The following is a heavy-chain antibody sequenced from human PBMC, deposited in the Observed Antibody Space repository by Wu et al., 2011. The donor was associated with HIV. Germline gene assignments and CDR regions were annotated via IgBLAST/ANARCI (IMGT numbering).Heavy chain of an antibody. CDR2: VAGDSSDT. J-gene: IGHJ4*02. V-gene: IGHV1-18*01. Sequence: QVQMVQSGNEVKNPGASVKVSCKASGYRITSFGISWVRQAPGQGLEWMGWVAGDSSDTKYSQKFQGRVTMTIDTSTDIGYMELSSLRPEDTAVYYCVRSKRATATSFDYWGQGAQVTVSP. D-gene: IGHD4-11*01. CDR3: VRSKRATATSFDY. CDR1: GYRITSFG.